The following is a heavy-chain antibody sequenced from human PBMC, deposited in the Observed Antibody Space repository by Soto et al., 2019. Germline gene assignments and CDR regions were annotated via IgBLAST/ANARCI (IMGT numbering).Heavy chain of an antibody. CDR2: IYYSGST. Sequence: SETLSLTCTVSGGSISSYYWSWIRQPPGKGLEWIGYIYYSGSTNYNPSLKSRVTISVDTSKNQFSLKLSSVTAADTAVYYCARARREKVGASALDIWGQGTMVTVSS. V-gene: IGHV4-59*01. CDR3: ARARREKVGASALDI. D-gene: IGHD1-26*01. J-gene: IGHJ3*02. CDR1: GGSISSYY.